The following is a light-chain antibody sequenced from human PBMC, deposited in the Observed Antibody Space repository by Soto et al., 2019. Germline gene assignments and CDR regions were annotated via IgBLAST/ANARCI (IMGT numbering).Light chain of an antibody. J-gene: IGLJ1*01. Sequence: ALTQPASVTGSPLRSITISYTGTSSDVGAYNSVSWYQQHPGKAPKLMIYDVSNRPSGVSNRFSGSKSGNTASLTISGLQAEDEADYYCTSYTSSSTHDYVFGTGTKVTVL. CDR1: SSDVGAYNS. CDR3: TSYTSSSTHDYV. CDR2: DVS. V-gene: IGLV2-14*01.